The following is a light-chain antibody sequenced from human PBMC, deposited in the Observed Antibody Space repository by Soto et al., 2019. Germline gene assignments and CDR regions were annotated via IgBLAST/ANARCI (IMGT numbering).Light chain of an antibody. CDR3: MQVLQTPFT. Sequence: IVMTQSPLSLPVTPGEPASISCRSSQSLLHSNGNNYVDWFLQKPGQSPQLLIYLGSNRDSVVPDRFSGSGSGTDFTLKISRVEAEDVGVYYCMQVLQTPFTFGPGTKVDIK. CDR1: QSLLHSNGNNY. J-gene: IGKJ3*01. CDR2: LGS. V-gene: IGKV2-28*01.